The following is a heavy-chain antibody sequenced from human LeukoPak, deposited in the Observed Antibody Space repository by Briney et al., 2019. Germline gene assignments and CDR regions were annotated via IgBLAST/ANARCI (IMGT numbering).Heavy chain of an antibody. CDR3: ASPLRGVGATNYFDY. D-gene: IGHD1-26*01. CDR2: IIPIFGTA. Sequence: SVKVSCKASGGTFSSYAISWVRQAPGQGLEWMGGIIPIFGTANYAQKFQGRVTITADESTSTAYMELSSLRSEDTAVYYCASPLRGVGATNYFDYWGQGTLVTVSS. V-gene: IGHV1-69*13. CDR1: GGTFSSYA. J-gene: IGHJ4*02.